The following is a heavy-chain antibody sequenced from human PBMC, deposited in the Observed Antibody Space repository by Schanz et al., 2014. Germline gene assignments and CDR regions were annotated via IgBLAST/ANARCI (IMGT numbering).Heavy chain of an antibody. CDR2: IYYSGST. V-gene: IGHV4-31*03. CDR3: ERDPGTGDLPILRPAYGMDV. CDR1: GGSISSGGYY. D-gene: IGHD7-27*01. Sequence: QVQLQESGPGLVKPSQTLSLTCTVSGGSISSGGYYWSWIRQHPGKGLEWIGYIYYSGSTYYNPSLTSGGTISVNTSKNQLSLKLRSVTAADTAVYYCERDPGTGDLPILRPAYGMDVWGQGTTVTVSS. J-gene: IGHJ6*02.